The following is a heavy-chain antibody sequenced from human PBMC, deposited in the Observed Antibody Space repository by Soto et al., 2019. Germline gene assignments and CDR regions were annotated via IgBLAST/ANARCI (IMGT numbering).Heavy chain of an antibody. CDR1: GFTFSSYG. CDR2: IWYDGSNK. V-gene: IGHV3-33*01. J-gene: IGHJ4*02. Sequence: QVQLVESGGGVVQPGRSLRLSCAASGFTFSSYGMHWVRQAPGKGLEWVAVIWYDGSNKYYADSVKGPFTISRDNSKNALYLQKNRLRAEDTAVYYCAREYSSGCLDYWGQGTLVTVS. CDR3: AREYSSGCLDY. D-gene: IGHD6-19*01.